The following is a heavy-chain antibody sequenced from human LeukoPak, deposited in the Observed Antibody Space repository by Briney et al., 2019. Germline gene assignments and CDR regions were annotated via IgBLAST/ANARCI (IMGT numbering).Heavy chain of an antibody. CDR1: GYTFTSYD. CDR2: MNPNSGNT. Sequence: ASVKVSCKASGYTFTSYDINWVRQATGQGLEWMGWMNPNSGNTGYAQKFQGRVTMTRNTSISTAYMELSSLRSEDTAVYYCARESSGWYNYYYYGRDVWGQGTTVTVSS. V-gene: IGHV1-8*01. J-gene: IGHJ6*02. CDR3: ARESSGWYNYYYYGRDV. D-gene: IGHD6-19*01.